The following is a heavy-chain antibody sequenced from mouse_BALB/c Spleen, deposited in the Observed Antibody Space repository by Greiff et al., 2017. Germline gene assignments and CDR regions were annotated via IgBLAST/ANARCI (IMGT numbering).Heavy chain of an antibody. V-gene: IGHV5-6-5*01. D-gene: IGHD2-4*01. J-gene: IGHJ4*01. CDR1: GFTFSSYA. Sequence: EVKLVESGGGLVKPGGSLKLSCAASGFTFSSYAMSWVRQTPEKRLEWVASISSGGSTYYPDSVKGRFTISRDNARNILYLQMSSLRSEDTAMYYCARDYYDYPGAMDYWGQGTSVTVSA. CDR3: ARDYYDYPGAMDY. CDR2: ISSGGST.